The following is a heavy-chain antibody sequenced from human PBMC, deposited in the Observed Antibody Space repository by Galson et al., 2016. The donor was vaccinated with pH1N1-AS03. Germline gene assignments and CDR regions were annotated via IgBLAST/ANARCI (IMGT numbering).Heavy chain of an antibody. CDR3: AREGCGARATTGCYASGLGRRSYMDV. J-gene: IGHJ6*04. CDR1: GASIPSRNNY. CDR2: IYDGDNS. V-gene: IGHV4-39*07. D-gene: IGHD2-2*01. Sequence: ETLSLTCTVSGASIPSRNNYWGWIRQPPGEGLEWIGSIYDGDNSYYNPSLKSRVTISVDTSKSQFSLKLRSVTAADPAVYYCAREGCGARATTGCYASGLGRRSYMDVWGKGTTVTVSS.